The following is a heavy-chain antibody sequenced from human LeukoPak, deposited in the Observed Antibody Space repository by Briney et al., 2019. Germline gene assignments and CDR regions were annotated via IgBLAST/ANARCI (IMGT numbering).Heavy chain of an antibody. CDR3: ARTSRSGSYYWGYYYYYMDV. D-gene: IGHD1-26*01. CDR1: GFTFSSYW. Sequence: GGSLRLSCAASGFTFSSYWMHWVRQAPGKGLVWVSRINSDGSSTSYADSVKGRFTISRDNAKNTLYLQMNSLRAEDTAAYYCARTSRSGSYYWGYYYYYMDVWGKGTTVTVSS. J-gene: IGHJ6*03. V-gene: IGHV3-74*01. CDR2: INSDGSST.